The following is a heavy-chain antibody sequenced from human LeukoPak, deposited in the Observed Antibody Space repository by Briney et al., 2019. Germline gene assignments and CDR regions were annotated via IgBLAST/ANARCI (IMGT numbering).Heavy chain of an antibody. D-gene: IGHD6-13*01. CDR3: AKARHSISSDDY. J-gene: IGHJ4*02. V-gene: IGHV3-23*01. Sequence: PGGSLRLSCAASGFMFSSYVMSWVRQAPGKGLEWVSAVSYSGDITYYADYVKGRFTISRDNSKNTLYLQMNRLRAEDTAVYYCAKARHSISSDDYWGQGTLVTVSS. CDR1: GFMFSSYV. CDR2: VSYSGDIT.